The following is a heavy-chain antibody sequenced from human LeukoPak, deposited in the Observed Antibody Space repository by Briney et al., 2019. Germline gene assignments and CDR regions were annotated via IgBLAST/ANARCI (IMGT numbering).Heavy chain of an antibody. CDR1: GGTFSSYA. J-gene: IGHJ4*02. V-gene: IGHV1-69*13. CDR2: IIPIFGTA. D-gene: IGHD3-22*01. CDR3: ARVYDRSGYYLYDY. Sequence: SVKVSCKASGGTFSSYAISWVRQAPGQGLEWMGGIIPIFGTANYAQKFQGRVTITADESTSTAYMKLSSLRSEDTAVYYCARVYDRSGYYLYDYWGQGTLVTVSS.